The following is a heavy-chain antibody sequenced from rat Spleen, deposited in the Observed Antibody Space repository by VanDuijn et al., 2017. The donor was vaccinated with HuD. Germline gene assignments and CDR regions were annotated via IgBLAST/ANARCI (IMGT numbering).Heavy chain of an antibody. CDR3: TAMAY. J-gene: IGHJ3*01. Sequence: EVQLVESGGGLIQPGGSMKFSCAASGFTFSDYNMAWVRQAPKKGLEWVATIIYDGSRTYYRDSVKGRFTISRDNAKSTLDLQMDSLRSEDTATYYCTAMAYWGQGTLVTVSS. CDR1: GFTFSDYN. CDR2: IIYDGSRT. V-gene: IGHV5S10*01.